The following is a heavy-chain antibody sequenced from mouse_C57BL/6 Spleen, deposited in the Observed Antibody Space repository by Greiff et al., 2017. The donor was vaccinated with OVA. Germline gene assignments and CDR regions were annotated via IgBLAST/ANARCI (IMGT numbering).Heavy chain of an antibody. CDR2: IDPSDSYT. D-gene: IGHD1-1*02. V-gene: IGHV1-69*01. CDR1: GYTFTSYW. CDR3: ARGGGNYFDY. J-gene: IGHJ2*01. Sequence: VQLQQPGAELVMPGASVKLSCNASGYTFTSYWMHWVKQRPGQGLEWIGEIDPSDSYTNYNQKFKGKSTLTVDKSSSTAYMQLSSLTSEDSAVYYCARGGGNYFDYWGQGTTLTVSS.